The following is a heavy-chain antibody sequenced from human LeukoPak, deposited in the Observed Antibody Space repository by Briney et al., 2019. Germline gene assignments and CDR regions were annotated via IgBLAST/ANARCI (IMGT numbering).Heavy chain of an antibody. V-gene: IGHV3-21*01. CDR3: ARGAVDTAYYYYYYMDV. J-gene: IGHJ6*03. D-gene: IGHD5-18*01. CDR1: GFTFSNYG. Sequence: GGSLRLSCAASGFTFSNYGMHWVRQAPGKGLEWVSSICSSSSYIYYADSVKGRFTISRDNAKNSLYLQMNSLRAEDTAVYYCARGAVDTAYYYYYYMDVWGKGTTVTVSS. CDR2: ICSSSSYI.